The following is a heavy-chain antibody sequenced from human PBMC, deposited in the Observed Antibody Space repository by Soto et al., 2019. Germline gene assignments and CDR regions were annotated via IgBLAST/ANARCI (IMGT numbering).Heavy chain of an antibody. Sequence: GGSLRLSCAASGFTFSSYGMHWVRQAPGKGLEWVAVIWYDGSNKYYAESVKGRFTISRDNSKNTLYLQMNSLRAEDTAVYYCARDSHVGSGWQLTANYRGQGTLVTVSS. CDR1: GFTFSSYG. V-gene: IGHV3-33*01. CDR2: IWYDGSNK. CDR3: ARDSHVGSGWQLTANY. J-gene: IGHJ4*02. D-gene: IGHD6-19*01.